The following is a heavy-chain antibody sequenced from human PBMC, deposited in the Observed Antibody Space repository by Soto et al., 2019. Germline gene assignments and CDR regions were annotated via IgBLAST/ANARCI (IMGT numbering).Heavy chain of an antibody. J-gene: IGHJ4*02. V-gene: IGHV4-39*01. Sequence: SETLSLTCTVSGGSISSSSYYWGWIRQPPGKGLEWIGSIYYSGSTYYNPSLKSRVTISVDTSKNQFSLKLSSVTAADTAVYYCARRLTDYYDSSGSFDYWGQGTLVTVSS. D-gene: IGHD3-22*01. CDR2: IYYSGST. CDR3: ARRLTDYYDSSGSFDY. CDR1: GGSISSSSYY.